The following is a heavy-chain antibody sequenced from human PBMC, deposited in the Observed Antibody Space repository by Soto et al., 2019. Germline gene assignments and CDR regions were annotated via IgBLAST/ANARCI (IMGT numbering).Heavy chain of an antibody. D-gene: IGHD5-12*01. V-gene: IGHV4-59*01. CDR2: IYYSGST. Sequence: SETLSLTCTVSGGSISSYYWSWIRQPPGKGLEWIGYIYYSGSTNYNPSLKSRVTISVDTSKNQFSLKLSSVTAADTAVYYCARDRVATFNNWFDPWGQGTLVTVSS. J-gene: IGHJ5*02. CDR3: ARDRVATFNNWFDP. CDR1: GGSISSYY.